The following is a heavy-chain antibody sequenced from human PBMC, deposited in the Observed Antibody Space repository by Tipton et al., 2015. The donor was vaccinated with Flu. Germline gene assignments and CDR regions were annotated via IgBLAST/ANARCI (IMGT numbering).Heavy chain of an antibody. V-gene: IGHV3-7*03. CDR1: GFTFSNYW. CDR3: AAFCGGDCYILNY. CDR2: IRQDGSEK. Sequence: SLRLSCTASGFTFSNYWANWVRRAPGKGLEWVANIRQDGSEKYYVDSVKGRFTISRDNAKKSLYLQMNSLRAEDTAVYYCAAFCGGDCYILNYWGQGTLVTVSS. D-gene: IGHD2-21*01. J-gene: IGHJ4*02.